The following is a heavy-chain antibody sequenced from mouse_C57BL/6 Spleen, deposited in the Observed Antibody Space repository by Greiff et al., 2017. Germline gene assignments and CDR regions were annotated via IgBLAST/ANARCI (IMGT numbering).Heavy chain of an antibody. J-gene: IGHJ2*01. Sequence: EVQLQQSGPELVKPGASVKISCKASGYSFTGYYMNWVKQSPEKSLEWIGEINPSTGGTTYNQKFKAKATLTVDKSSSTAYMQLKSLTSEDSAVYYCARRGDYGYYFDYWGQGTTLTVSS. CDR3: ARRGDYGYYFDY. V-gene: IGHV1-42*01. D-gene: IGHD2-4*01. CDR1: GYSFTGYY. CDR2: INPSTGGT.